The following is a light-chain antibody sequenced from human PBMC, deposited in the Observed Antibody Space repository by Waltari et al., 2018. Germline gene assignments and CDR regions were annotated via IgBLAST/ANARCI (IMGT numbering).Light chain of an antibody. CDR2: EDD. Sequence: QSVLTQPPSVSAASGQKVTISCSGSSPNIGKNYVSWYQQFPGAAPKLLIYEDDKRPSGISGRFAGSKSGTSATIDIRGLQTGDEADYYCGTWDSSMSVGVLGGGTKVTVL. V-gene: IGLV1-51*01. CDR1: SPNIGKNY. CDR3: GTWDSSMSVGV. J-gene: IGLJ2*01.